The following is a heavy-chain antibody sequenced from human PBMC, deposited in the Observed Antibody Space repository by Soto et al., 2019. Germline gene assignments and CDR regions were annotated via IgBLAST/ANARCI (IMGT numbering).Heavy chain of an antibody. CDR2: IYYSGST. D-gene: IGHD6-19*01. CDR1: GGSISSYD. CDR3: ARALYSSGWYFDY. Sequence: PSETLSLTCTVSGGSISSYDWSWIRQPPGKGLEWIGYIYYSGSTNYNPSLKSRVTISVDTSKNQFSLKLSSVTAADTAVYYCARALYSSGWYFDYWGQGTLVTVSS. J-gene: IGHJ4*02. V-gene: IGHV4-59*01.